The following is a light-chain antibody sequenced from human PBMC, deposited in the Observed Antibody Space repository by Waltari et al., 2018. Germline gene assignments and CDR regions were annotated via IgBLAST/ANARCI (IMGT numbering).Light chain of an antibody. J-gene: IGLJ2*01. V-gene: IGLV2-23*02. CDR3: CSYGGVNTLGVL. Sequence: QSALTQPASVSGSPGQSITITCTGSSADVGGYNLVSWYQHHPGQAPRLLFYEVNERPSGIPSRFSGSKSGNTASLTISGLQIEDEADYYCCSYGGVNTLGVLFGGGSKLTV. CDR1: SADVGGYNL. CDR2: EVN.